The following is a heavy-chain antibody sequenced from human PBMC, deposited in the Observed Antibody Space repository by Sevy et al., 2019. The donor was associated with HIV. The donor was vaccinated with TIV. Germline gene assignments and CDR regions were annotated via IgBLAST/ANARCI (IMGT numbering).Heavy chain of an antibody. J-gene: IGHJ5*02. D-gene: IGHD3-22*01. V-gene: IGHV3-48*02. CDR3: ATEAYYYDSREENLFDP. Sequence: GGSLRLSCKASGFTFSTYSMHWVRQAPGKGLEWVSSISRTSTTTYYADSAKGRFTISRDNAKNSLYLQMNSLRDEDTAVYYCATEAYYYDSREENLFDPWGQGTLVTVSS. CDR2: ISRTSTTT. CDR1: GFTFSTYS.